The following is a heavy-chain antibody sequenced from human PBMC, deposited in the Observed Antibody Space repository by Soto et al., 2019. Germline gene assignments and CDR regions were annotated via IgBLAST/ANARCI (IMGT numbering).Heavy chain of an antibody. Sequence: EVQLLESGGGLVQPGGSLTLSCAASGFTFSNHLIHWVRQAPGEGLEWVSGFAGNFVTLLYADSVKGRFTISRDNSKKTSDLQMHNLGAEDTAIYYCVREGRLGVEGFDVWGQGRLVTVSS. CDR3: VREGRLGVEGFDV. CDR2: FAGNFVTL. V-gene: IGHV3-23*01. CDR1: GFTFSNHL. D-gene: IGHD1-26*01. J-gene: IGHJ4*02.